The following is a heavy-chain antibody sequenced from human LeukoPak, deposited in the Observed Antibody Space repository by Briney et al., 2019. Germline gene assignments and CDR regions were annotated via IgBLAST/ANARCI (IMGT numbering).Heavy chain of an antibody. D-gene: IGHD5-12*01. J-gene: IGHJ5*02. CDR3: ARLFYMATISGWFDP. CDR2: IYPGDSDT. Sequence: GESLKISCKGSGYSFTSYWIGWVRQMPGKGLEWMGIIYPGDSDTRYSPSFQGQVTISADKSISTAYLQWSSLKASDTAMYYCARLFYMATISGWFDPLGPGNPGHRLL. CDR1: GYSFTSYW. V-gene: IGHV5-51*01.